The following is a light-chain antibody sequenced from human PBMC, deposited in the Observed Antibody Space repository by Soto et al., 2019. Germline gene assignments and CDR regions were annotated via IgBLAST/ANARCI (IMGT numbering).Light chain of an antibody. CDR2: SNN. CDR3: VAWDDSLNGPV. J-gene: IGLJ2*01. CDR1: NSNIGRNT. V-gene: IGLV1-44*01. Sequence: QSVLTQPPSASGTPGQRVTISCSGSNSNIGRNTVNWYQQLPGTAPKLLIYSNNQRPSGVPDRFSGSKSGTSASLAISGLQSEDEADYYCVAWDDSLNGPVFGGGTKLTVL.